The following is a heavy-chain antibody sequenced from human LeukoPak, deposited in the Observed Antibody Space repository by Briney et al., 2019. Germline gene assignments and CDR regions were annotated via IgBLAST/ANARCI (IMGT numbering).Heavy chain of an antibody. CDR3: AVTFSGNDGAFDI. J-gene: IGHJ3*02. D-gene: IGHD1-1*01. V-gene: IGHV5-51*01. Sequence: GESLKISCKGAGYSFTSYWIGWVRQMPGKGLEWMGVIYPGDSHTRYSPSFQGQGTISADKSISTAYLQWNSLKASDTAMYYCAVTFSGNDGAFDIWGQGTMVTVSS. CDR1: GYSFTSYW. CDR2: IYPGDSHT.